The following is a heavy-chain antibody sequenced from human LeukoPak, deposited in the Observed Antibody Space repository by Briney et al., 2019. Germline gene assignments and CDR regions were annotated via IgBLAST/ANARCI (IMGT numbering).Heavy chain of an antibody. D-gene: IGHD1-1*01. Sequence: PGGSLRLSCAAPGFTFSRYSMNWVRQAPGKGLEWVSSISSSSSYIYYADSVKGRFTISRDNAKNSLYLQMNSLRAEDTAVYYCAKEYNWNGEGAFDIWGQGTMVTVSS. CDR1: GFTFSRYS. CDR2: ISSSSSYI. CDR3: AKEYNWNGEGAFDI. J-gene: IGHJ3*02. V-gene: IGHV3-21*01.